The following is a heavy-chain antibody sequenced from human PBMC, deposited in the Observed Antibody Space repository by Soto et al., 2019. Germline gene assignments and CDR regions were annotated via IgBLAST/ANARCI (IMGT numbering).Heavy chain of an antibody. Sequence: ASVKVSCKASGYTFTAFGISWVRQAPGQGLEWMGWISAYNDNTKYAQKLQGRVTMTTETSTSTAYMELRSLRSDDTAVYYCAREYCDSSSCYGPDDWGQGILVTVAS. J-gene: IGHJ4*02. D-gene: IGHD2-2*01. CDR3: AREYCDSSSCYGPDD. CDR1: GYTFTAFG. CDR2: ISAYNDNT. V-gene: IGHV1-18*01.